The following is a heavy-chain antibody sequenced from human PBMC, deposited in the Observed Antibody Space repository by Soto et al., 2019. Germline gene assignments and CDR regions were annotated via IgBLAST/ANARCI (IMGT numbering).Heavy chain of an antibody. J-gene: IGHJ4*02. Sequence: SSETLSLTCSVSGGSMSEYFWSWIRPSPGKGLEWIGYIYYLGSTDYNPSLKSRVTISVDTSKRQFSLRLTSVTAADTAVYYCARDGYDGSGSPYPAYWGPGTQVTVSS. CDR1: GGSMSEYF. CDR3: ARDGYDGSGSPYPAY. D-gene: IGHD3-10*01. V-gene: IGHV4-59*01. CDR2: IYYLGST.